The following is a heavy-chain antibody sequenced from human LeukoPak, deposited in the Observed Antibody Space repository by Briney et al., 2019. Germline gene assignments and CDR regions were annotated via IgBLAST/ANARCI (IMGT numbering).Heavy chain of an antibody. D-gene: IGHD2-21*02. Sequence: PSETPSLTCTLSGDSIGRYYWGWIRQPPGKGLEWIGYIYYSGGTNYNPSLKSRVTISVDTSKNQFSLKLSSVTAADTAVYYCARHGSDWTFDFWGQGLLVSVSS. V-gene: IGHV4-59*08. CDR1: GDSIGRYY. CDR2: IYYSGGT. CDR3: ARHGSDWTFDF. J-gene: IGHJ4*02.